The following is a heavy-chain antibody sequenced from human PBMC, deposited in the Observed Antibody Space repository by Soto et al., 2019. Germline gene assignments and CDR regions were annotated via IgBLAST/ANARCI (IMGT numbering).Heavy chain of an antibody. CDR1: GGTFSSYA. CDR2: IIPIFGTA. J-gene: IGHJ6*02. D-gene: IGHD2-2*01. V-gene: IGHV1-69*01. CDR3: ARASAVVVVQPALTGYYSYGMDL. Sequence: QVQLVQSGVEVKKPGSSVKVYCKASGGTFSSYAISWLRQAHGQGLEWMGGIIPIFGTANYAQKFQCRVTINADESTSTAYMELSSLRSEDPAVYYCARASAVVVVQPALTGYYSYGMDLWGQQTKVTDYS.